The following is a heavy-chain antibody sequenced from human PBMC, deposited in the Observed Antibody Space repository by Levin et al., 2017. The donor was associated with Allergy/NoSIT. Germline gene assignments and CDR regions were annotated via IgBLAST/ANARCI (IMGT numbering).Heavy chain of an antibody. J-gene: IGHJ4*02. CDR1: GGTFSSYA. V-gene: IGHV1-69*04. D-gene: IGHD6-6*01. Sequence: ASVKVSCKASGGTFSSYAISWVRQAPGQGLEWMGRIIPILGIANYAQKFQGRVTITADKSTSTAYMELSSLRSEDTAVYYCAIRFGQLGRPFDYWGQGTLVTVSS. CDR3: AIRFGQLGRPFDY. CDR2: IIPILGIA.